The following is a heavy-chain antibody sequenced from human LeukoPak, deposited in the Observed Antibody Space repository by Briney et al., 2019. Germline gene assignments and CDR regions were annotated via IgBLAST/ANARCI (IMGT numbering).Heavy chain of an antibody. J-gene: IGHJ4*02. V-gene: IGHV3-23*01. CDR2: ISGSGDST. CDR3: ATSTVAKYDY. D-gene: IGHD4-11*01. CDR1: GFTFSSYW. Sequence: GGSLRLSCAASGFTFSSYWMNWVRQAPGKGLVWVSAISGSGDSTFNADSVKGRFTISRDNSKNTLYLQMNSLRAEDTALYYCATSTVAKYDYWGQGTLVTVSS.